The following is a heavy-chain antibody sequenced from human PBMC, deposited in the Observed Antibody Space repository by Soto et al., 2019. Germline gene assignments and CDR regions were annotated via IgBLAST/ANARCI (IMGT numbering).Heavy chain of an antibody. CDR3: ARDPGYCSGGSCYSVYFDL. CDR2: INPNSGGT. Sequence: QVQLVQSGAEVKKPGASVKVSCKASGYTFTGYYMHWVRQAPGQGLEWMGWINPNSGGTNYAQKFQGWVTMTRDKSISTAYMELSRLRSDDTAVYYCARDPGYCSGGSCYSVYFDLWGRGTLVTVSS. D-gene: IGHD2-15*01. V-gene: IGHV1-2*04. CDR1: GYTFTGYY. J-gene: IGHJ2*01.